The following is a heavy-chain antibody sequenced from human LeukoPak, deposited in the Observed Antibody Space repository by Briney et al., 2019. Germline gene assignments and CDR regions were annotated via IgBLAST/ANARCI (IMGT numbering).Heavy chain of an antibody. CDR2: INPNSGGT. V-gene: IGHV1-2*02. CDR1: GYTFTGYY. CDR3: ARGGGRAVAGSGY. J-gene: IGHJ4*02. D-gene: IGHD6-19*01. Sequence: ASVKVSCKASGYTFTGYYMRWVRQAPGQGLEWMGWINPNSGGTNYAQKFQGRVTMTRDTSISTAYMELSRLRSDDTAVYYCARGGGRAVAGSGYWGQGTLVTVSS.